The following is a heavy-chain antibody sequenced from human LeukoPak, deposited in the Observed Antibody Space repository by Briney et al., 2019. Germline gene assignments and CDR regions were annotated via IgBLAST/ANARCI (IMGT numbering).Heavy chain of an antibody. CDR3: ARMTPGAFDY. CDR2: INHSGST. CDR1: GGSFSGYY. J-gene: IGHJ4*02. D-gene: IGHD3-10*01. V-gene: IGHV4-34*01. Sequence: SETLCLTCAVYGGSFSGYYWSWIRQPPGEGLEWIGEINHSGSTNYNPSLKSRVTISVDTSKNQFSLKLSSVTAADTAVYYCARMTPGAFDYWGQGTLVTVSS.